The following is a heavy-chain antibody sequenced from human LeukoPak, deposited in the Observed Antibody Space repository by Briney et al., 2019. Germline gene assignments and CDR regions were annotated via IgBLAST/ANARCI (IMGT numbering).Heavy chain of an antibody. Sequence: PSETLSLTCAVSGYSVSSGYYWGWIRQPPGKGLEWIGSIYHSGSTYYNPSLKSRVTISLDTSKNQFSLNLRSVTAADTAVYYCARVYCNSISCYFSNWFDPWGQGTLVTVSP. CDR1: GYSVSSGYY. J-gene: IGHJ5*02. CDR3: ARVYCNSISCYFSNWFDP. CDR2: IYHSGST. D-gene: IGHD2-2*01. V-gene: IGHV4-38-2*01.